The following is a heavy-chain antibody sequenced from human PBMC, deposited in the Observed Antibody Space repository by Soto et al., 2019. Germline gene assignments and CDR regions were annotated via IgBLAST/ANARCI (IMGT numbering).Heavy chain of an antibody. Sequence: QVQLVESGGGVVQPGTSLRLSCAASGFTFRGYAMHWVRQAPGKGLEWVAVVSSDGSNEHYADSVKGRFTISRDNSKNTIYLQLNTLTEDTAVYYCARYRAFNYGFDYWGQGTLVTVSS. CDR1: GFTFRGYA. J-gene: IGHJ4*02. CDR3: ARYRAFNYGFDY. V-gene: IGHV3-30*14. D-gene: IGHD3-16*01. CDR2: VSSDGSNE.